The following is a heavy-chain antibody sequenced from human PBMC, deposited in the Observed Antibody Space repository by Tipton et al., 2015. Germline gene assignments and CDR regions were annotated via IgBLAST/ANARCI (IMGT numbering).Heavy chain of an antibody. CDR2: IYYSGST. CDR1: GGSISSYY. CDR3: ARDSRIRAGLSVDYYDSSGYYYVGYFQH. Sequence: TLSLTCTVSGGSISSYYWSWIRQPPGKGLEWIGYIYYSGSTNYNPSLKSRVTISVDTSKNQFSLKLSPVTAADTAVYYCARDSRIRAGLSVDYYDSSGYYYVGYFQHWGQGTLVTVSS. J-gene: IGHJ1*01. D-gene: IGHD3-22*01. V-gene: IGHV4-59*01.